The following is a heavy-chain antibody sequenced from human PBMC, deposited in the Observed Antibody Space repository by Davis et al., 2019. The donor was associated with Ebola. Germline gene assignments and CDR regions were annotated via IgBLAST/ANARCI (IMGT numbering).Heavy chain of an antibody. CDR2: TYYTSKWFN. D-gene: IGHD1-26*01. J-gene: IGHJ6*02. Sequence: HSQTLSLTCDIPGDSVSVSSGAWNWTRQSPSRGLEWLGRTYYTSKWFNHYAESAKSRITINPDTSKNQFSLQLNSVTPEDTAVYYCVRGWGRIGMGVWGQGTTVTVSS. CDR3: VRGWGRIGMGV. V-gene: IGHV6-1*01. CDR1: GDSVSVSSGA.